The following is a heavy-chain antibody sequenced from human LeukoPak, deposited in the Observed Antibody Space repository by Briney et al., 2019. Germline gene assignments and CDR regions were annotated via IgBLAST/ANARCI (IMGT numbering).Heavy chain of an antibody. CDR3: ARASGSYDY. J-gene: IGHJ4*02. V-gene: IGHV3-33*01. CDR2: IWFDGSIR. D-gene: IGHD3-10*01. CDR1: GFSFSTYD. Sequence: GGSLRLSCAASGFSFSTYDMHWVRQAPGKGLEWVAVIWFDGSIRYYADSVKGRFIISRDNSKDTLYLQMDSLRAEDTALYHCARASGSYDYWGQGTLVTVSS.